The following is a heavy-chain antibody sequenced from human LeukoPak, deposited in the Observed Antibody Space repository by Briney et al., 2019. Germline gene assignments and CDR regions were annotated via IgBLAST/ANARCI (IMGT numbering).Heavy chain of an antibody. CDR2: IYWDDDK. CDR3: AHRLSYGDALDI. CDR1: GFSLTTRGVG. V-gene: IGHV2-5*02. J-gene: IGHJ3*02. Sequence: SGPTLVKPTQTLTLTCTFSGFSLTTRGVGVGWIRQPPGRALEWLALIYWDDDKRYSPSLKSRLTITKDTSKKQVVLTMTNMDPVDTATYYCAHRLSYGDALDIWGQGTMVTVSS. D-gene: IGHD4-17*01.